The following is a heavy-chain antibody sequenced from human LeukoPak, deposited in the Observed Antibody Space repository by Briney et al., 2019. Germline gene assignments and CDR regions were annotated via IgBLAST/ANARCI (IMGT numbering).Heavy chain of an antibody. D-gene: IGHD4-11*01. Sequence: GGSLRLSCAASGFTFSSYAMSWVRQAPGKGLEWVSAISGSGGSTYYADSVKGRFTISRDNSKNTLYLQMSSLRAEDTAVYYCARADYSNSQFDYWGQGTLVTVSS. CDR3: ARADYSNSQFDY. CDR1: GFTFSSYA. V-gene: IGHV3-23*01. J-gene: IGHJ4*02. CDR2: ISGSGGST.